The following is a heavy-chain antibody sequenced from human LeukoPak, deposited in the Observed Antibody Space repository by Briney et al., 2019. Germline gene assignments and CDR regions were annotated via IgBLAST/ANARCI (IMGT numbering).Heavy chain of an antibody. Sequence: PGGSLRLSCAASGFTVSSNYMSWVRQAPGKGLEWVSYISSSSSTIYYADSVKGRFTISRDNAKNSLYLQMNSLRAEDTAVYYCARDRAYCGGDCYLPPAAFDYWGQGTLVTVSS. D-gene: IGHD2-21*01. J-gene: IGHJ4*02. CDR3: ARDRAYCGGDCYLPPAAFDY. V-gene: IGHV3-48*01. CDR1: GFTVSSNY. CDR2: ISSSSSTI.